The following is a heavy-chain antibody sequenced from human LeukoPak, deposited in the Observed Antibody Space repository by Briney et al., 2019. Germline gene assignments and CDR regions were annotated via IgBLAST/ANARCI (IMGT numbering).Heavy chain of an antibody. V-gene: IGHV3-11*01. CDR2: ISDSGASI. Sequence: GGSLRLSCATSGFTFSDYYMTWIRQAPGKGLEWVSFISDSGASIYYADSALGRFTISRDNANNSLYLHMNSLRAEDTAIYYCARGITTTLSLDPWGQGTLVSVSS. D-gene: IGHD1-14*01. J-gene: IGHJ5*02. CDR1: GFTFSDYY. CDR3: ARGITTTLSLDP.